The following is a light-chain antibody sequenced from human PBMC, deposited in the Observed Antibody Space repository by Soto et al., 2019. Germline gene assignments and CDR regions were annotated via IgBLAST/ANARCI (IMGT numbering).Light chain of an antibody. CDR2: EVS. Sequence: QSALTQPASVSGSPGQSITISCTGTSSDVGGYDYVSWYQQHPGKVPKLIIYEVSDRSSGVSNRFSGSKSGNTASLTISGLQAEDEADYYCSSYTSSSTRVFGGGTKLTVL. CDR1: SSDVGGYDY. J-gene: IGLJ3*02. V-gene: IGLV2-14*01. CDR3: SSYTSSSTRV.